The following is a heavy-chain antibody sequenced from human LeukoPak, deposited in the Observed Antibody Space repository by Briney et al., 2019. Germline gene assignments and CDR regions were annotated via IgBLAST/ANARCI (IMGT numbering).Heavy chain of an antibody. CDR1: GYTFTSYG. D-gene: IGHD5-18*01. Sequence: ASVKVTCKASGYTFTSYGISWVRQAPGQGLEWMGWISAYNGNTNYAQKLQGRVTMTTDTSTSTAYMELRSLRSDDTAVYYCARGRRGYSYGYCDYWGQGTLVTVSS. V-gene: IGHV1-18*04. CDR3: ARGRRGYSYGYCDY. J-gene: IGHJ4*02. CDR2: ISAYNGNT.